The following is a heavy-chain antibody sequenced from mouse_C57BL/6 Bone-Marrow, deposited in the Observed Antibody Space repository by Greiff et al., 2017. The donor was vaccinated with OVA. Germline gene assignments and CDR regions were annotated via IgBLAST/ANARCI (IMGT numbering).Heavy chain of an antibody. Sequence: EVKLVESGGGLVKPGGSLKLSCAASGFTFSSYAMSWVRQTPEKRLEWVGTISDGGSYTYYPDNVKGRFTISRDNAKNNLYLQMSHLKSEDTAMYYCARDRHYYGSSYYAMDYWGQGTSVTVSS. D-gene: IGHD1-1*01. CDR3: ARDRHYYGSSYYAMDY. V-gene: IGHV5-4*01. J-gene: IGHJ4*01. CDR1: GFTFSSYA. CDR2: ISDGGSYT.